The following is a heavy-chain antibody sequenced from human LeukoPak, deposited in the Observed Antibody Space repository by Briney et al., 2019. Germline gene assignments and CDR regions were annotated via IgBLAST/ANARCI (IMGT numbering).Heavy chain of an antibody. D-gene: IGHD3-22*01. CDR3: ARDAAGEGRLVITWFDP. Sequence: PSETLSLTCTVSGGSISSSSYYWGWVRQPLGKGLEWIEIIYYSGSTYYNPSLKSRVTISVDTSKNQFSLKLSSVTAADTAVYFCARDAAGEGRLVITWFDPWGQRTLVTVSS. CDR2: IYYSGST. J-gene: IGHJ5*02. V-gene: IGHV4-39*07. CDR1: GGSISSSSYY.